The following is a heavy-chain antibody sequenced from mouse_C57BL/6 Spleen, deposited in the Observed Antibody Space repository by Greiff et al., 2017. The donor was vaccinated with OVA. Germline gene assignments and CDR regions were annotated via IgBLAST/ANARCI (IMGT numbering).Heavy chain of an antibody. CDR2: ISYDGSN. CDR1: GYSITSGYY. V-gene: IGHV3-6*01. CDR3: ARRRDGYFDY. J-gene: IGHJ2*01. D-gene: IGHD2-3*01. Sequence: EVQVVESGPGLVKPSQSLSLTCSVTGYSITSGYYWNWIRQFPGNKLEWMGYISYDGSNNYNPSLKNRISITRDTSKNQFFLKLNSVTTEDTATYYCARRRDGYFDYWGQGTTLTVSS.